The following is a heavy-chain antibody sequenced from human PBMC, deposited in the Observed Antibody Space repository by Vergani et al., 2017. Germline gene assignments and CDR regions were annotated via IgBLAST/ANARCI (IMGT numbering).Heavy chain of an antibody. V-gene: IGHV1-69*12. Sequence: QVQLVQSGAEVKKPGSSVKVSCKASGGTFSSYAISWVRQAPGQGLEWMGGSIPIFGTANYAQKFQGRVTITADESTSTAYMELSSLRSEDTAVYYCASRPSGSELAHYYYYYYMDVWGKGTTVTVSS. CDR2: SIPIFGTA. CDR3: ASRPSGSELAHYYYYYYMDV. J-gene: IGHJ6*03. CDR1: GGTFSSYA. D-gene: IGHD3-10*01.